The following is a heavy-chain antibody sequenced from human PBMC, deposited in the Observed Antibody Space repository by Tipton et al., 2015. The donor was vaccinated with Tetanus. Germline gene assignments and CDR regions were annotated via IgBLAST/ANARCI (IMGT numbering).Heavy chain of an antibody. CDR2: ISGSGGST. J-gene: IGHJ6*02. CDR3: AKERPRNNDCWSGYSHYYYGMDV. Sequence: SLRLSCAASGFTFDDYAMHWVRQTPGKGLEWVSAISGSGGSTYYADSVKGRFTISRDNSKNTLYLQMNSLRAEDTAVYYCAKERPRNNDCWSGYSHYYYGMDVWGQGTTVTVSS. D-gene: IGHD3-3*01. CDR1: GFTFDDYA. V-gene: IGHV3-23*01.